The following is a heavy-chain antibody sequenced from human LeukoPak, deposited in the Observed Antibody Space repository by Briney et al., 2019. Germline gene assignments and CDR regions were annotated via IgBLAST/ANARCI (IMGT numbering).Heavy chain of an antibody. CDR2: IYPGDSDT. V-gene: IGHV5-51*07. D-gene: IGHD6-13*01. CDR3: ARPSSSWNYYFDY. Sequence: GESLKISCKGSGYSFTSYWIGWVHQMPGKGLEWMGIIYPGDSDTRYSPSFQGQVTISADKSISTAYLQWSSLKASDTAMYYCARPSSSWNYYFDYWGQGTLVTVSS. CDR1: GYSFTSYW. J-gene: IGHJ4*02.